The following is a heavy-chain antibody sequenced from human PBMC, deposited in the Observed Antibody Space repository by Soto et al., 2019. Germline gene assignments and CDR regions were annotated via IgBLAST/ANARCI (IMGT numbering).Heavy chain of an antibody. Sequence: SLRLSCAASGFIFSNYAIHWVRQAPGKGLDWVALISYDGNDKYYADSVKGRFTISRDHSMNTLYLQMNSLRVDDTAMYYCARAPNRLGGFWFDPWGQGTLVTVSS. CDR2: ISYDGNDK. CDR3: ARAPNRLGGFWFDP. J-gene: IGHJ5*02. V-gene: IGHV3-30-3*01. CDR1: GFIFSNYA. D-gene: IGHD1-26*01.